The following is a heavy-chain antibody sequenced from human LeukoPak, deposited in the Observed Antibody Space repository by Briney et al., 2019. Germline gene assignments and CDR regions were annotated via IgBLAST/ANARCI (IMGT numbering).Heavy chain of an antibody. CDR2: ISGSGGST. V-gene: IGHV3-23*01. D-gene: IGHD3-22*01. CDR1: GFTFSSYA. CDR3: AKGTHSSSWHWYDP. J-gene: IGHJ5*02. Sequence: GGSLRLSCAASGFTFSSYAMSWVRQAPGKGLEWVSAISGSGGSTYYADSVKGRFTISRDNSKNTLYLQMNSLRAEDTAVYYCAKGTHSSSWHWYDPWGQGTLVTVSS.